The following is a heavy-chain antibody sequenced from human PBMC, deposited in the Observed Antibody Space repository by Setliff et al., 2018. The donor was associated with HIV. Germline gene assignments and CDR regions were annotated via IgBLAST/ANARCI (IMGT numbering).Heavy chain of an antibody. CDR2: IDSSGTT. CDR3: ARDRHSSGLGSYGP. CDR1: GGSFGVYR. V-gene: IGHV4-4*07. Sequence: SETLSLTCTISGGSFGVYRWSWIRQSAGRGLEWLGRIDSSGTTDYKPSLKGRVALSVDTSRNQFSLRVTSVTAADTAVYFCARDRHSSGLGSYGPWGPGILVTVSS. D-gene: IGHD3-10*01. J-gene: IGHJ5*02.